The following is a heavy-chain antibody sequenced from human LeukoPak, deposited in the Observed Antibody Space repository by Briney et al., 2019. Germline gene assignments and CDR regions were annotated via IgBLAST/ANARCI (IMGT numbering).Heavy chain of an antibody. CDR3: AREGGGTAAVGSFDY. CDR2: IHSSGTT. J-gene: IGHJ4*02. V-gene: IGHV4-59*01. CDR1: GRSISGYY. D-gene: IGHD6-13*01. Sequence: SETLSLTCTVSGRSISGYYWCWIPQPPGKGLEWIGYIHSSGTTNYHPSLKSRVTMSLDASKQQFSLRLISVTAADTAVYYCAREGGGTAAVGSFDYWGQGTLVTVSS.